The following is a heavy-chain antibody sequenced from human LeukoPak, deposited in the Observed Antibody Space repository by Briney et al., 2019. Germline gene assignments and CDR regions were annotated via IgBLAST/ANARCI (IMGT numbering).Heavy chain of an antibody. J-gene: IGHJ4*02. V-gene: IGHV4-38-2*02. D-gene: IGHD7-27*01. CDR1: GYSISSGYY. Sequence: SETLSLTCTVSGYSISSGYYWGWIRQPPGKGLEWIGSIYHSGSTYYNPSLKSRVTISVDTSKNQFSLKLSSVAAADTAVYYCARDSSTGEADYWGQGTLVTVSS. CDR2: IYHSGST. CDR3: ARDSSTGEADY.